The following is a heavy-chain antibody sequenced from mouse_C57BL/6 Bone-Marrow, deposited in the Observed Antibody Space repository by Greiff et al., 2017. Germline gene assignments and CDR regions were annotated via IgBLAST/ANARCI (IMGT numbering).Heavy chain of an antibody. CDR3: DRGWILPPCYFDY. Sequence: VQLQQPGAELVMPGASVKLSCKASGYTFTSYWMHWVKQRPGQGLEWIGEIDPSDSYTNYNQKFKGKSTLTVDKSSSTAYMQLSSLTSEDSAVYYCDRGWILPPCYFDYWGQGTTLTVSS. D-gene: IGHD2-3*01. V-gene: IGHV1-69*01. CDR2: IDPSDSYT. CDR1: GYTFTSYW. J-gene: IGHJ2*01.